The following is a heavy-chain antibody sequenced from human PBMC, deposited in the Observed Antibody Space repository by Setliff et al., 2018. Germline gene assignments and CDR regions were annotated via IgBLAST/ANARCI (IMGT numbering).Heavy chain of an antibody. J-gene: IGHJ5*02. CDR3: ARDGYPGTS. Sequence: GESLKISCAASGFTFSTYDMSWVRQAPGKGLEWVSAISASGDTTYYADSVRGRFTISRDNSKSTLYLQMNSLRAEDTAVYYCARDGYPGTSWGQGTLVTVSS. V-gene: IGHV3-23*01. D-gene: IGHD2-2*03. CDR1: GFTFSTYD. CDR2: ISASGDTT.